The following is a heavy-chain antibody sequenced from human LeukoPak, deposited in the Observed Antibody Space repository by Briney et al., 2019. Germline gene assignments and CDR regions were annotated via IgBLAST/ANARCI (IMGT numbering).Heavy chain of an antibody. V-gene: IGHV1-46*01. CDR3: ARGGGLEASSYHFDY. CDR2: INPSGGST. J-gene: IGHJ4*02. D-gene: IGHD6-6*01. Sequence: ASVKVSCKASGYTFTSYYMHWVRQAPGQGLEWMGIINPSGGSTSYAQKFQGRVTMTRDMSTSTVYMELSSLRSEDTAVYYCARGGGLEASSYHFDYWGQGTLVTVSS. CDR1: GYTFTSYY.